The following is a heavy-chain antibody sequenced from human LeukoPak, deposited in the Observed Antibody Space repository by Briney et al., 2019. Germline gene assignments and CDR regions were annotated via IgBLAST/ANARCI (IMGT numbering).Heavy chain of an antibody. CDR1: GYSFTSYW. D-gene: IGHD6-19*01. Sequence: GEPLKISCKASGYSFTSYWIGWVRQMPGKGLEWMGIIYPSDSDTRYSPSFQGQVTISADKSINTAYLQWSSLKASDTAMYYCASAVAGPNYFDYWGQGTLVTVSS. CDR3: ASAVAGPNYFDY. CDR2: IYPSDSDT. V-gene: IGHV5-51*01. J-gene: IGHJ4*02.